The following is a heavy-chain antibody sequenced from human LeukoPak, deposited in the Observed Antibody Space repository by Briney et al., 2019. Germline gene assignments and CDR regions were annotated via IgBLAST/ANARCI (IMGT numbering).Heavy chain of an antibody. CDR2: ISWNSGSI. J-gene: IGHJ4*02. CDR1: GFTFDDYA. Sequence: GGSLRLSCAASGFTFDDYAMHWVRQAPGKGLEWVSGISWNSGSIGYADSVKGRFTISRDNAKNSLYLQMNSLRAEDMALYYCAKAARGGQWLLYFDYWGQGTLVTVSS. CDR3: AKAARGGQWLLYFDY. V-gene: IGHV3-9*03. D-gene: IGHD6-19*01.